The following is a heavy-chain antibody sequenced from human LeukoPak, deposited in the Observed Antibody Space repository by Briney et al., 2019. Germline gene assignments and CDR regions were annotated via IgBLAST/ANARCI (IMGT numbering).Heavy chain of an antibody. Sequence: GGSLRLSCAASGFTFDDYTMHWVRQAPGKGLEWVSLISWDGGSTYYADSVKGRFTISRDNSKNSLYLQMNSLRTEDTALYYCAKDKINCSGGSCYSGYYYYYMDVWGKGTTVTVSS. D-gene: IGHD2-15*01. J-gene: IGHJ6*03. CDR3: AKDKINCSGGSCYSGYYYYYMDV. CDR1: GFTFDDYT. V-gene: IGHV3-43*01. CDR2: ISWDGGST.